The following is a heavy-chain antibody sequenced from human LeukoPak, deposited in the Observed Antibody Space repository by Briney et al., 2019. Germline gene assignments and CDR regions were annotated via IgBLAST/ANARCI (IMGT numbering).Heavy chain of an antibody. CDR3: ARQYGYTYGPDY. CDR1: GGSISSYY. Sequence: PSETLSLTCTVSGGSISSYYWNWIRQPPRKGLEWIGHIYYSGSTNYNPSLKSRVTISVDTSKDQFSLELSSVTAADTAVYYCARQYGYTYGPDYWGQGTLVTVSS. CDR2: IYYSGST. J-gene: IGHJ4*02. V-gene: IGHV4-59*08. D-gene: IGHD5-18*01.